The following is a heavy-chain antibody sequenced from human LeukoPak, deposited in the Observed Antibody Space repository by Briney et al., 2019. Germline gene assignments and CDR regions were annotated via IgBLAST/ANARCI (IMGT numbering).Heavy chain of an antibody. D-gene: IGHD2-15*01. CDR1: GGSISSYY. J-gene: IGHJ6*03. Sequence: PSETLSLTCTVSGGSISSYYWGWIRQPPGKGLEWIGSIYYSGSTYSNPSLQSRVTISVDTSKNQFSLKLNSVTAADTAVYYCASFYCSGGSCYQYYSYYYMDVWGKGTTVTISS. CDR3: ASFYCSGGSCYQYYSYYYMDV. CDR2: IYYSGST. V-gene: IGHV4-39*01.